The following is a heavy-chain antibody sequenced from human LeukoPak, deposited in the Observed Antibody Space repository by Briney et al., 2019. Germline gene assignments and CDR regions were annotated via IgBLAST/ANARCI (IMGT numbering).Heavy chain of an antibody. CDR2: IYYRSKWYN. D-gene: IGHD6-13*01. CDR1: GDSVSSNSAA. V-gene: IGHV6-1*01. J-gene: IGHJ6*02. CDR3: ARDLPVGRYSSSWYGMDV. Sequence: SQTLSLTCAISGDSVSSNSAAWNWITQSPSRGREWLGRIYYRSKWYNDYAVSVKSRITINPDTYKTQFSLQLNSVTHEDTAVYYCARDLPVGRYSSSWYGMDVWGQGTTVTVSS.